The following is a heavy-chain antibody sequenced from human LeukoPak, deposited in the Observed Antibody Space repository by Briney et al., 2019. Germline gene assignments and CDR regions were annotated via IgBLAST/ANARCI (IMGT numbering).Heavy chain of an antibody. J-gene: IGHJ4*02. CDR1: GFTFSSYA. V-gene: IGHV3-23*01. Sequence: PGGSLRLSCAASGFTFSSYAMSWVRQAPGKGLEWVSAISGSGGSTYYADSVKGRFTISRDNSKNTLYLQMNNLRAEDTAVYYCAKERIWNVVVVVAAQNFDYWGQGTLVTVSS. D-gene: IGHD2-15*01. CDR3: AKERIWNVVVVVAAQNFDY. CDR2: ISGSGGST.